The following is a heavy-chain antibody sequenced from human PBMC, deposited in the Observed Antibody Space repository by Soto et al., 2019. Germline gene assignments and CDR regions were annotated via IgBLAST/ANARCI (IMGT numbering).Heavy chain of an antibody. D-gene: IGHD2-15*01. CDR3: ARDPWGYCSGGSCYPIFDY. CDR1: GFTFSSYW. CDR2: IKQDGSEK. J-gene: IGHJ4*02. V-gene: IGHV3-7*01. Sequence: PGGSLRLSCAASGFTFSSYWMSWVRQAPGKGLEWVANIKQDGSEKYYVDSVKGRFTISRDNAKNSLYLQMNSLRAEDTAVYYCARDPWGYCSGGSCYPIFDYWGQGTLVTVSS.